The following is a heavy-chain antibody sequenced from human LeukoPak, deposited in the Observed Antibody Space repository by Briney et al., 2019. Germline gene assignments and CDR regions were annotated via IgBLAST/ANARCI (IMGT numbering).Heavy chain of an antibody. D-gene: IGHD4-11*01. V-gene: IGHV4-39*07. CDR2: IYYSGST. Sequence: SETLSLTCSVSGGSISSTSCYWGWIRQPPGKGLEWIGGIYYSGSTYYNPSLKSRVTISVDTSKNQFSLKLSSVTAADTALYYWASLQKPGWFDPWGQGTLVTVSS. CDR1: GGSISSTSCY. J-gene: IGHJ5*02. CDR3: ASLQKPGWFDP.